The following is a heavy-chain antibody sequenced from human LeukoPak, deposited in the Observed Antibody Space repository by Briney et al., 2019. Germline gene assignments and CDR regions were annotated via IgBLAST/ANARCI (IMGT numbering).Heavy chain of an antibody. J-gene: IGHJ3*02. CDR3: ASDSSGWYLGDAFDI. CDR1: GGSISSYY. D-gene: IGHD6-19*01. Sequence: SETLSLTCTVSGGSISSYYWSWIRQPPRKGLEWIGYIYYSGSTNYNPSLKSRVTISVDTSKNQFSLKLSSVTAADTAVYYCASDSSGWYLGDAFDIWGQGTMVTVSS. V-gene: IGHV4-59*01. CDR2: IYYSGST.